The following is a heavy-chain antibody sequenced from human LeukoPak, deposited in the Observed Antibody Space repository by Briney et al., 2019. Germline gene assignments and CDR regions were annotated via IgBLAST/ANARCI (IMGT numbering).Heavy chain of an antibody. V-gene: IGHV4-61*01. CDR2: IYYSGST. Sequence: SETLSLTCTVSGGSVSSGSYYWSWIRQPPGKGLEWIGYIYYSGSTNYNPSLKSRVTISVDTSKNQFSLKLSSVTAADTAVYYCARGGSGYSYGIDYWGQGTLVTVSS. D-gene: IGHD5-18*01. J-gene: IGHJ4*02. CDR1: GGSVSSGSYY. CDR3: ARGGSGYSYGIDY.